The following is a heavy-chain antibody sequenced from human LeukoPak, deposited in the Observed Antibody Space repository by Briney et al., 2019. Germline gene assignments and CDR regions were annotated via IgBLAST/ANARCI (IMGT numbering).Heavy chain of an antibody. D-gene: IGHD6-13*01. Sequence: PSETLSLTCAVYGGSFSGYYWSWIRQPPGKGLEWIGEINHSGSTNYNPSLKSRVTISVDTSKNQFSLKLSSVTAADTAVYYCARGSGIAAASMGGDYWGQGTLVTVSS. J-gene: IGHJ4*02. V-gene: IGHV4-34*01. CDR2: INHSGST. CDR3: ARGSGIAAASMGGDY. CDR1: GGSFSGYY.